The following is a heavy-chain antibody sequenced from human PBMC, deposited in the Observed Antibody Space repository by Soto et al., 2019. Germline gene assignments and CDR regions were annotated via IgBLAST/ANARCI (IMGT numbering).Heavy chain of an antibody. CDR1: GFTFSSYA. Sequence: GGSLRLSCAASGFTFSSYAMHWVRQAPGKGLEWVAVISYDGSNKYYADSVKGRFTISRDNSKNTLYLQMNSLRAEDTAVYYCARVSGYLPVDPSDYWGQGTLVTVSS. V-gene: IGHV3-30-3*01. CDR2: ISYDGSNK. J-gene: IGHJ4*02. CDR3: ARVSGYLPVDPSDY. D-gene: IGHD6-13*01.